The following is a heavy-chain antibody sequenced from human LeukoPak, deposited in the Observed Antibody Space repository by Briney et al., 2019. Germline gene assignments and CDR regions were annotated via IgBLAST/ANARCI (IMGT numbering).Heavy chain of an antibody. D-gene: IGHD6-25*01. Sequence: GGSLSLSCAASGFTFCSLWMLWVRQAQGEGLVWVTRVNGPGAWTPYEDSGRGRFIISRDNAENTISLQMNNLRAEDTAVYFCAREVFEGQRQSDAFDVWGQGTMVTVSS. CDR2: VNGPGAWT. CDR1: GFTFCSLW. CDR3: AREVFEGQRQSDAFDV. V-gene: IGHV3-74*01. J-gene: IGHJ3*01.